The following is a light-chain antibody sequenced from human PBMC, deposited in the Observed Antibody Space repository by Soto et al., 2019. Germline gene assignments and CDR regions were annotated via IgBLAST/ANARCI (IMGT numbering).Light chain of an antibody. CDR1: QAITND. CDR3: LQESTYPYT. J-gene: IGKJ2*01. V-gene: IGKV1-6*01. Sequence: AIPMTQSPSSLSASVGDRVTITCRASQAITNDLSWYQQKPGKAPNLLIYTVSSLQSGVPSRFSGSRSGTDFTLTISSLQPEDFATYYCLQESTYPYTFGRGTKLEIK. CDR2: TVS.